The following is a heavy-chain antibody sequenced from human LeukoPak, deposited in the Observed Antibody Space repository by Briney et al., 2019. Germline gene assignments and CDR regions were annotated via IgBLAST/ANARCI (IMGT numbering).Heavy chain of an antibody. J-gene: IGHJ5*02. CDR1: GDSVSSNSAA. CDR2: TYYRSTWYN. CDR3: ARRLTQYDCFDP. D-gene: IGHD2-2*01. Sequence: SQTLSLTCVISGDSVSSNSAAWNWIRQSPSRGLEWLGRTYYRSTWYNDYAASVRGRITVNPDTSKNQFSLHLNSVTPEDTAVYYCARRLTQYDCFDPWGQGILVTVSS. V-gene: IGHV6-1*01.